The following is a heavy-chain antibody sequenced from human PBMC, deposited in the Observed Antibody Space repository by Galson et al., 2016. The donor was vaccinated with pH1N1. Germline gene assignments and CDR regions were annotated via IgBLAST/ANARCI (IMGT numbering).Heavy chain of an antibody. CDR3: ARRYFDY. CDR1: GFTFNKFG. CDR2: IWFDGDKK. D-gene: IGHD3-9*01. J-gene: IGHJ4*02. Sequence: SLRLSCASSGFTFNKFGMHWVRQAPGKGLEWVAVIWFDGDKKYYVGSVEGRFTISRDNAKNSLYLQMNNLRDEDTAMYFCARRYFDYWGQGALVTVSS. V-gene: IGHV3-33*03.